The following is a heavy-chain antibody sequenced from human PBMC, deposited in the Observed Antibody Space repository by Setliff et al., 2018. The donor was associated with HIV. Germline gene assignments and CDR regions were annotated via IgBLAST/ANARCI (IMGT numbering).Heavy chain of an antibody. CDR1: GDSISSYF. CDR2: RSTTGST. CDR3: ARGLSFYDPGGFDY. J-gene: IGHJ4*02. D-gene: IGHD3-22*01. V-gene: IGHV4-4*09. Sequence: SETLSLTCTVSGDSISSYFWSWIRQSPGKGLEWIGFRSTTGSTNYNPSLKSRVTISVDTSKNQFSLKLSSVTAADTAVYYCARGLSFYDPGGFDYWGQGTLVTSPQ.